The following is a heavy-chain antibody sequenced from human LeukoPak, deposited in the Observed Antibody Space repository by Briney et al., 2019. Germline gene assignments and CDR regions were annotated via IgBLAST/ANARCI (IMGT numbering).Heavy chain of an antibody. CDR2: ISASGGST. J-gene: IGHJ4*02. CDR1: GFTFSSSA. V-gene: IGHV3-23*01. CDR3: AKAGNSYGARVDY. D-gene: IGHD5-18*01. Sequence: GGSLRLSCAASGFTFSSSAMSWVRQVPGKGLEWVSGISASGGSTYYADSVKGRFTISRDNSKNTLYLQMNSLRAEDTAVYYCAKAGNSYGARVDYWGQGTLVTVSS.